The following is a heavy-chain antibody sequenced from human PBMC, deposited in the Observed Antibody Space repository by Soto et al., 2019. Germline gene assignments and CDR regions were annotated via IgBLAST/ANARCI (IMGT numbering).Heavy chain of an antibody. CDR2: IYYSGST. V-gene: IGHV4-39*01. D-gene: IGHD3-10*01. Sequence: QLQLQESGPGLVKPSETLSLTCTVSGGSISSSSYYWGWIRQPPGKGLEWIGSIYYSGSTYYNPYLKSRVTISVDTSKNQFSLKLSSVTAADTAVYYCASRTYYYGSGELLGNFDYWGQGTLVTVSS. J-gene: IGHJ4*02. CDR3: ASRTYYYGSGELLGNFDY. CDR1: GGSISSSSYY.